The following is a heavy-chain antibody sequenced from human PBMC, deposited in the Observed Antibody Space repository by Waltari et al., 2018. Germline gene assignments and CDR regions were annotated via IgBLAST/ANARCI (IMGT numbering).Heavy chain of an antibody. Sequence: QVQLVQSGAEVKKPGASVKVSCKASGYPFTGYYMHLVRQAPGQGLEWMGRINPNSGGTNYAQKFQGRVTMTRDTSISTVYMELSRLTSDDTAMYYCARDYCSSISCVFDYWGQGTLVTVSS. V-gene: IGHV1-2*06. CDR3: ARDYCSSISCVFDY. CDR1: GYPFTGYY. CDR2: INPNSGGT. D-gene: IGHD2-2*01. J-gene: IGHJ4*02.